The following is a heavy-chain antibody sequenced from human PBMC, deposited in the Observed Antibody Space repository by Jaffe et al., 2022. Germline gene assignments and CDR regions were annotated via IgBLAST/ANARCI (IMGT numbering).Heavy chain of an antibody. CDR1: GFTFSSYA. J-gene: IGHJ3*02. Sequence: EVQLLESGGGLVQPGGSLRLSCAASGFTFSSYAMSWVRQAPGKGLEWVSAISGSGGSTYYADSVKGRFTISRDNSKNTLYLQMNSLRAEDTAVYYCAKRPGYCSGGSCHTTGAFDIWGQGTMVTVSS. CDR3: AKRPGYCSGGSCHTTGAFDI. D-gene: IGHD2-15*01. V-gene: IGHV3-23*01. CDR2: ISGSGGST.